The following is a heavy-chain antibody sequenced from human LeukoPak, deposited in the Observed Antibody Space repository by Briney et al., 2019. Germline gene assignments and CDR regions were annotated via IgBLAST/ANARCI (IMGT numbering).Heavy chain of an antibody. CDR3: AAAYAILTGYHRYYFDY. CDR2: IVVGSGNT. CDR1: GFTFTSSA. Sequence: GASVKVSCKASGFTFTSSAVQWVRQARGQRLEWIGWIVVGSGNTNYAQKFQERVTITRDMSTSTAYMELSSLRSEDTAVYYCAAAYAILTGYHRYYFDYWGQGTLVTVSS. V-gene: IGHV1-58*01. J-gene: IGHJ4*02. D-gene: IGHD3-9*01.